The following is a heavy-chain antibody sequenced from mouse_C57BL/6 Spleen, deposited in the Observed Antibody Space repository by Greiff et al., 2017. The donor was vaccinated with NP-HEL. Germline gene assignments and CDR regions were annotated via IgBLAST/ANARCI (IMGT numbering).Heavy chain of an antibody. V-gene: IGHV1-15*01. J-gene: IGHJ4*01. CDR3: TSGITTVVATDYAMDY. CDR2: IDPETGGT. D-gene: IGHD1-1*01. Sequence: QVQLQQSGAELVRPGASVTLSCKASGYTFTDYEMHWVKQTPVHGLEWIGAIDPETGGTAYNQKFKGKAILTAAKSSSTAYMELRSLTSEDSAVYYCTSGITTVVATDYAMDYWGQGTSVTVSS. CDR1: GYTFTDYE.